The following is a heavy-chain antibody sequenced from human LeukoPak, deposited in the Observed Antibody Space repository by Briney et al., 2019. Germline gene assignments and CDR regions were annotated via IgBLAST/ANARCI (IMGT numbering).Heavy chain of an antibody. Sequence: ASVTVSCKASGYTFISFDIDWVRQATGQGLEWMGWMSPKSGNTDYAQKFQGRVTMTRNTSINTAYLELSSLRSDDTVVYFCARGVGGLGNMDVWGEGTTVIVSS. V-gene: IGHV1-8*01. CDR1: GYTFISFD. D-gene: IGHD3-16*01. CDR3: ARGVGGLGNMDV. J-gene: IGHJ6*03. CDR2: MSPKSGNT.